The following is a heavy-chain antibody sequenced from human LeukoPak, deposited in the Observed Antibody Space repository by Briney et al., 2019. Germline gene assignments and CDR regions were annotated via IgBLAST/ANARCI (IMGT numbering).Heavy chain of an antibody. Sequence: SVKVSCKASGYTLTSNKIHWVRQAPGQGLEWMGIIYPSSGYTRYAQKFQGRVSLTRDTSTSTVYMELSSLRSEDTAMYYCARDTGSYSASSWGQGTLVTVSS. CDR2: IYPSSGYT. J-gene: IGHJ5*02. CDR3: ARDTGSYSASS. V-gene: IGHV1-46*01. CDR1: GYTLTSNK. D-gene: IGHD1-26*01.